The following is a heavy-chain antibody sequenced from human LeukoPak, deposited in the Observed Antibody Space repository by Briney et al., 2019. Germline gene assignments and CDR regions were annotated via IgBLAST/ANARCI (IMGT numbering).Heavy chain of an antibody. J-gene: IGHJ6*02. CDR1: GFTVSSNY. D-gene: IGHD3-10*01. Sequence: HPGGSLRLSCAASGFTVSSNYMSRVRQAPGKGLEWVSVIYSGGSTHYADSVKGRFTISRHNSKNTLYLQMNSLRAEDTAVYYCARKTGHGMDVWGQGTTVTVSS. CDR3: ARKTGHGMDV. V-gene: IGHV3-53*04. CDR2: IYSGGST.